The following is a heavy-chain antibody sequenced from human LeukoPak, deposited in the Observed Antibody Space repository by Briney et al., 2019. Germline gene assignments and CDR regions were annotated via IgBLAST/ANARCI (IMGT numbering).Heavy chain of an antibody. Sequence: GGSLRLSCAASGFTFSSYAMSWVRQAPGKGPEWVSAISGSGGSTYYADSVKGRFTISRDNSKNTLYLQMNSLRAEDTAVYYCAKDSSYYYDSSGYYYLSYFDYWGQGTLVTVSS. CDR1: GFTFSSYA. J-gene: IGHJ4*02. D-gene: IGHD3-22*01. CDR2: ISGSGGST. CDR3: AKDSSYYYDSSGYYYLSYFDY. V-gene: IGHV3-23*01.